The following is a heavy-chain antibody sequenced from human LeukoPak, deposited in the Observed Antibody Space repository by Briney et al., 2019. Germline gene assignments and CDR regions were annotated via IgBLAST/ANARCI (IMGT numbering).Heavy chain of an antibody. CDR3: ARVTYSGSQRGFDY. CDR2: IYYSGST. CDR1: GGSISSADYY. V-gene: IGHV4-30-4*01. J-gene: IGHJ4*02. Sequence: SQTLSLTCTVSGGSISSADYYWSWIRQPPGKGLEWIGYIYYSGSTNYNPSLKSRVTILSDMSKNQFSLKLSSVTAADTAVYYCARVTYSGSQRGFDYWGQGTLVTVSS. D-gene: IGHD1-26*01.